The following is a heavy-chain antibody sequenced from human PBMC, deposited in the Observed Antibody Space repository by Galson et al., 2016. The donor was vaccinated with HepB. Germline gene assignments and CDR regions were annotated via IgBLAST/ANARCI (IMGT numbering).Heavy chain of an antibody. D-gene: IGHD1-26*01. CDR1: GYSFTTYG. V-gene: IGHV1-18*01. Sequence: SVKVSCKASGYSFTTYGFTWVRQAPGQGLEWMGWISAYNGHTKYAQKFQGRVTMTTEKSTTTAYMDLRSLRSDDTAVYYCARESWEFPSNFDYWGQGTLVTVSS. CDR2: ISAYNGHT. J-gene: IGHJ4*02. CDR3: ARESWEFPSNFDY.